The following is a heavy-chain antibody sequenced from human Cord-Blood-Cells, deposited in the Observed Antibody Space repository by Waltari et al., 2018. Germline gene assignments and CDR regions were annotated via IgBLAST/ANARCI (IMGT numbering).Heavy chain of an antibody. J-gene: IGHJ3*02. CDR3: ATRGQLLYEDAFDI. CDR1: GGTFSSYA. V-gene: IGHV1-69*01. CDR2: ISPIFGTA. D-gene: IGHD2-2*02. Sequence: QVQLVQSGAEVKKPGSSVKVSCKASGGTFSSYAISWVRQAPGQGREWVGGISPIFGTANYAQKFQGRVTITADEATSTADMELSSLRSEDTAVYYCATRGQLLYEDAFDIWGQGTMVTVSS.